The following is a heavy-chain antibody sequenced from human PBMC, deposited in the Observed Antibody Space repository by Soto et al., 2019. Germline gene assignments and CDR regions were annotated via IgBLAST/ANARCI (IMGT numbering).Heavy chain of an antibody. CDR1: GFTFSSYS. Sequence: ESGGGLVKPGGSLRLSCAASGFTFSSYSMNWVRQAPGKGLEWVSSISSSSSYIYYADSVKGRFTISRDNAKNSLYLQMNSLRAEDTAVYYCARDPRFTIFGVVMNYGMDVWGQGTTVTVSS. CDR3: ARDPRFTIFGVVMNYGMDV. V-gene: IGHV3-21*01. CDR2: ISSSSSYI. J-gene: IGHJ6*02. D-gene: IGHD3-3*01.